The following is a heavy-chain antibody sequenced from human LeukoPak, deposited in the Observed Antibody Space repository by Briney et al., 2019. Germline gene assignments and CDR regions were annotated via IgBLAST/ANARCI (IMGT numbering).Heavy chain of an antibody. CDR3: ARWSGYVNFDY. CDR2: IYYSGST. D-gene: IGHD5-12*01. V-gene: IGHV4-30-4*01. J-gene: IGHJ4*02. Sequence: SQTLSLTCTVSGGSVSSGDYYWSWIRQPPGKGLEWIGYIYYSGSTYYNPSLKSRVTISVDTSKNQFSLKLSSVTAADTAVYYCARWSGYVNFDYWGQGTLVTVSS. CDR1: GGSVSSGDYY.